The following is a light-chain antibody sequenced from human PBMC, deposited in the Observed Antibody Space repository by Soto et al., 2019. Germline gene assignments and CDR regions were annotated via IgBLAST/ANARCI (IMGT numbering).Light chain of an antibody. CDR2: GAS. CDR3: QQDNNWPYT. CDR1: QSVTNN. J-gene: IGKJ2*01. Sequence: EIVMTQSPATLSVSPGERATLSCRASQSVTNNLAWYQQKPGQAPRLLIYGASTRATGIPARFSGSGSGTEFTLTISSLQSEDLAVYYCQQDNNWPYTFGQGTKLEIK. V-gene: IGKV3-15*01.